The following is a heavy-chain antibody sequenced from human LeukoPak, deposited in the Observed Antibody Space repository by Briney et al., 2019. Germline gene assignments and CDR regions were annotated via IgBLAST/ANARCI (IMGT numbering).Heavy chain of an antibody. J-gene: IGHJ4*02. CDR3: ARAYSSSHTPHFDY. V-gene: IGHV3-11*01. Sequence: GGSLRLSCAASGFTFSDYYMTWIRQAPGKGLEWVSYISSRGSTIYYADSMKGRFTISRDNAKNSLYLRMNSLRAEDTAVYYCARAYSSSHTPHFDYWGQGTLVSVSS. CDR1: GFTFSDYY. D-gene: IGHD6-6*01. CDR2: ISSRGSTI.